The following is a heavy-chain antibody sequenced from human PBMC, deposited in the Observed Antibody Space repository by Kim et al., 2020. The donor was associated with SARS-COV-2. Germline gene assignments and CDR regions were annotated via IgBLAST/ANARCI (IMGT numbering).Heavy chain of an antibody. CDR1: GFTFSTYT. Sequence: GGSLRLSCAASGFTFSTYTMNWVRQAPGKALEWVSGVIGSDNTHYADSVKGRFTISRDNSRNTLYLQMNSLRAEDTAVYFCAKDRIPDGEWDFDFWGQGTLVTVSS. J-gene: IGHJ4*02. V-gene: IGHV3-23*01. CDR2: VIGSDNT. D-gene: IGHD3-10*01. CDR3: AKDRIPDGEWDFDF.